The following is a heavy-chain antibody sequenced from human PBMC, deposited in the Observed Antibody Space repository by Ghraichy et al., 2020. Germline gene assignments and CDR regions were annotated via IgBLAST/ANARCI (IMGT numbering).Heavy chain of an antibody. CDR2: ISYDGIYT. CDR3: MRDAYCGGDCYFHWYFDL. J-gene: IGHJ2*01. Sequence: GALRLSCVASGFTFSSYAMHWVRQAPGKGLEWVAVISYDGIYTYFADSVKGRFTISRDNSKNTLYLQMNSLRPDDTAVYYCMRDAYCGGDCYFHWYFDLWGRGTLVTVSS. V-gene: IGHV3-30*04. D-gene: IGHD2-21*02. CDR1: GFTFSSYA.